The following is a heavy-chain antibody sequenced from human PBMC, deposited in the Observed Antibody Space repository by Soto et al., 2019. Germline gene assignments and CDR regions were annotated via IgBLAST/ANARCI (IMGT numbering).Heavy chain of an antibody. V-gene: IGHV3-15*07. CDR1: GCTFSNLW. D-gene: IGHD3-16*02. CDR3: RSYLYYYYGMDV. Sequence: HCCASAGCTFSNLWVNWVRQAPGKGLEWVGRIKSKTDGGTTDYAAPVKGRFTISRDDSKNTLYLQMNSLKTEDTAVYYCRSYLYYYYGMDVWGQGTTVTVSS. J-gene: IGHJ6*02. CDR2: IKSKTDGGTT.